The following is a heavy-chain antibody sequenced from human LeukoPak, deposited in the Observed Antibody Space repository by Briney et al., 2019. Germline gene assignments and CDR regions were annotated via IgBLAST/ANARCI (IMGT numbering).Heavy chain of an antibody. Sequence: SETLSLTCTVSGGSISSYYWSWIRQPPGKGLEWIGYIYNSGSTNYNPSLKSRVTISVDTSKNQFSLKLSSVTAADTAVYYCACLTTADAFDIWGQGTMVTVSS. CDR2: IYNSGST. J-gene: IGHJ3*02. D-gene: IGHD3-22*01. V-gene: IGHV4-59*01. CDR1: GGSISSYY. CDR3: ACLTTADAFDI.